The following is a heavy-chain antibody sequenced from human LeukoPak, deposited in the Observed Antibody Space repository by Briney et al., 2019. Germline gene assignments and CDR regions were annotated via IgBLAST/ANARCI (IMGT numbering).Heavy chain of an antibody. CDR1: GFIFTNYA. J-gene: IGHJ4*02. V-gene: IGHV3-48*01. Sequence: GGSLRLSCATSGFIFTNYAMYWVRQAPGKGLEWVSYISSSSTSMYYADSVKGRFTISRDNARNSLYLQMNSLRAEDTAVYYCARQNGAGYYYYFDSWGQGTLVTVSS. CDR3: ARQNGAGYYYYFDS. D-gene: IGHD3-22*01. CDR2: ISSSSTSM.